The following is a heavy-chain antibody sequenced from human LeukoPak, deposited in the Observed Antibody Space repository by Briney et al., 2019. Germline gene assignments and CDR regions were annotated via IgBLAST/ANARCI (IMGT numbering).Heavy chain of an antibody. CDR1: GYTXSIYY. CDR2: INPSGDRP. CDR3: ARDSGSYSADY. Sequence: GASVTVSCKASGYTXSIYYMHGVRQAPGQGLEWMGIINPSGDRPRYAQKFQGRVTMTRDTSTSTVYMELSSLRSEDTAVYYCARDSGSYSADYWGQGTLVTVSS. D-gene: IGHD1-26*01. J-gene: IGHJ4*02. V-gene: IGHV1-46*01.